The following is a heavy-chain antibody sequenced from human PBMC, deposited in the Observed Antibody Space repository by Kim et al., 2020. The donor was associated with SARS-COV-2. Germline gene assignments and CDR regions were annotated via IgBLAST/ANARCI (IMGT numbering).Heavy chain of an antibody. J-gene: IGHJ4*02. CDR3: AKDLRPRGLPTKTDY. D-gene: IGHD4-17*01. V-gene: IGHV3-23*01. Sequence: SVKRRFTSSRDNSKNTLYLQMNSLRAEDTAVYYCAKDLRPRGLPTKTDYWGQGTLVTVSS.